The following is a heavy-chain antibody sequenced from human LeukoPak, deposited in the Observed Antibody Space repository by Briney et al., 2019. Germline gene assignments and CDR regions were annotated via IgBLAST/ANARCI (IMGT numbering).Heavy chain of an antibody. CDR2: IYYSGST. V-gene: IGHV4-31*03. CDR3: ARESRCSSTSCYHLYYYYYCMDV. D-gene: IGHD2-2*01. CDR1: GGSISSGGYY. J-gene: IGHJ6*03. Sequence: PSQTLSLTRTVSGGSISSGGYYWSWIRQHPGKGLEWIGYIYYSGSTYYNPSLKSRVTISVDTSKNQFSLKLSSVTAADTAVYYCARESRCSSTSCYHLYYYYYCMDVWGKGTTVTVSS.